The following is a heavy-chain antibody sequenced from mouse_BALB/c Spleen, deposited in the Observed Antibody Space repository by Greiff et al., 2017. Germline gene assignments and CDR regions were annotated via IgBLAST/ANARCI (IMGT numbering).Heavy chain of an antibody. Sequence: VQLKQSGAELVKPGASVKLSCTASGFNIKDTYMHWVKQRPEQGLEWIGRIDPANGNTKYDPKFQGKATITADTSSNTAYLQLSSLTSEDTAVYYCARVNWDAMDYWGQGTSVTVSS. V-gene: IGHV14-3*02. CDR3: ARVNWDAMDY. J-gene: IGHJ4*01. D-gene: IGHD4-1*01. CDR1: GFNIKDTY. CDR2: IDPANGNT.